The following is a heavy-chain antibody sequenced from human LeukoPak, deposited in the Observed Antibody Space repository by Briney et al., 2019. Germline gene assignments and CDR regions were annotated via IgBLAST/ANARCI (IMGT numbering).Heavy chain of an antibody. D-gene: IGHD6-19*01. J-gene: IGHJ1*01. CDR1: GFTFSSYG. V-gene: IGHV3-30*18. Sequence: GGSPRLSCAASGFTFSSYGMHWVRQAPGKGLEWVAVISYDGSNKYYADSVKGRFTISRDNSKNTLYLQMNSLRAEDTAVYYCAKFSSGWYLGYFQHWGQGTLVTVSS. CDR3: AKFSSGWYLGYFQH. CDR2: ISYDGSNK.